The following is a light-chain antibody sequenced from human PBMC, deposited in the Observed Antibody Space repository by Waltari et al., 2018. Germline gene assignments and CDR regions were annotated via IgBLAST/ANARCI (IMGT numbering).Light chain of an antibody. CDR2: DVS. CDR1: SSDVGTSNY. Sequence: QSALTQPASVSGSPGQSITISCTGTSSDVGTSNYVSWYQHHPGKAPRLMIYDVSNRPSGVSNRFSGSKSGNTASLTISGLQAEDEADYSCSSSTSSNTLVFGGGTKLTVL. J-gene: IGLJ2*01. CDR3: SSSTSSNTLV. V-gene: IGLV2-14*03.